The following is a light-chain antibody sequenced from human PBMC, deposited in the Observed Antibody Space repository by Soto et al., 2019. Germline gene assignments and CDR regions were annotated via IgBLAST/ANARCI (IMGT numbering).Light chain of an antibody. CDR2: GNS. CDR1: SSNIGAGYD. CDR3: QSYDSSLSGWV. Sequence: QPVLTQPPSVSGAPGQRVTIPCTGTSSNIGAGYDVHWYQQLPGTAPKLLIYGNSNRPSGVPDRFSGSKFGTSASLAITGLQAEDEADYYCQSYDSSLSGWVFGGGTKLTVL. J-gene: IGLJ3*02. V-gene: IGLV1-40*01.